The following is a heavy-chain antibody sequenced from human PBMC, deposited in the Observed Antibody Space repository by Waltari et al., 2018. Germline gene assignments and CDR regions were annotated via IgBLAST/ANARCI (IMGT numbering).Heavy chain of an antibody. J-gene: IGHJ3*02. CDR1: GGSISSYY. V-gene: IGHV4-59*01. Sequence: QVQLQESGPGLVKPSETLSLTCTVSGGSISSYYWSWIRQPPGKGLEWIGYIYYSGSTNYNPSLKSRVTISVDTSKNQCSLKLSSVTAADTAVYYCARSYSSSWYKAFDIWGQGTMVTVSS. D-gene: IGHD6-13*01. CDR3: ARSYSSSWYKAFDI. CDR2: IYYSGST.